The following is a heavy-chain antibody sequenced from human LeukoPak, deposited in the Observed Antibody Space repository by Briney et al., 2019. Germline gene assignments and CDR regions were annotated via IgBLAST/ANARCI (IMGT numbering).Heavy chain of an antibody. CDR2: MNPNSGNT. J-gene: IGHJ6*02. D-gene: IGHD3-10*01. V-gene: IGHV1-8*01. CDR3: ARAATMVRGVIRYYYYYGMDV. Sequence: GASVKVSGKASGYTFTSYDINWVRQATGQGLEWMGWMNPNSGNTGYAQKFQGRVTMTRNTSISTAYMELSSLRSEDTAVYYCARAATMVRGVIRYYYYYGMDVWGQGTTVTVSS. CDR1: GYTFTSYD.